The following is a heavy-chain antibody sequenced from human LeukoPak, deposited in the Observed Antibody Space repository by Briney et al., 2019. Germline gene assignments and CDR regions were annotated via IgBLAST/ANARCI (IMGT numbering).Heavy chain of an antibody. CDR2: VSSDGGTK. CDR3: AKKRDAFDI. D-gene: IGHD5-24*01. V-gene: IGHV3-30*18. J-gene: IGHJ3*02. Sequence: GGSLRLSCTASKFTFSNYGMQWVRQAPGKGLEWVAVVSSDGGTKYYADSVKGRFTISRDNSRNTMYLQMNSLRAEDTAVYYCAKKRDAFDIWGQGTVVAVSS. CDR1: KFTFSNYG.